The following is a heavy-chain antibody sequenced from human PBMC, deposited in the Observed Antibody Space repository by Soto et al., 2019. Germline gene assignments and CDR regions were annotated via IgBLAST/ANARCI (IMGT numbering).Heavy chain of an antibody. V-gene: IGHV1-18*01. CDR2: ISAYNGNT. Sequence: TSVKVSCKASGYTFTSYGISWERQAPGQGLEWMGWISAYNGNTNYAQKLQGRVTMTTDTSTSTAYMELRSLRSDDTAVYYCARMEKDVVVPAAMCAFDIWGQGTMVTVSS. D-gene: IGHD2-2*01. CDR1: GYTFTSYG. CDR3: ARMEKDVVVPAAMCAFDI. J-gene: IGHJ3*02.